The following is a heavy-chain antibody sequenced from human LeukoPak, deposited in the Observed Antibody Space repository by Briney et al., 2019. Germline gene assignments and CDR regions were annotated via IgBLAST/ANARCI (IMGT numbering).Heavy chain of an antibody. D-gene: IGHD3-3*01. CDR2: IRSKANSYAT. V-gene: IGHV3-73*01. CDR3: VLVLGPRDY. J-gene: IGHJ4*02. CDR1: GFTFSGSA. Sequence: GGSLKLSCAASGFTFSGSAMHWVRQASGKGLEWVGRIRSKANSYATAYAASVKGRFTISRDDSKNTAYLQMNSLKTEDTAVYYCVLVLGPRDYWGQGTLVTVSS.